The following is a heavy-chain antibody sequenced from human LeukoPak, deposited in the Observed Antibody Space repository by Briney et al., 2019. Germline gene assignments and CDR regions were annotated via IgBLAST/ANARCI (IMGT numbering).Heavy chain of an antibody. CDR2: IIPIFGTA. CDR3: ARDSRFMVGGVIGHNCFTP. D-gene: IGHD3-10*01. V-gene: IGHV1-69*05. Sequence: GASVKVSCKASGGTFSSYAISWVRQAPGQGLEWMGRIIPIFGTANYAQKFQGRVTITTDESTSTAYMELSSLRSEDTAVYYCARDSRFMVGGVIGHNCFTPGGQGTLVTVSS. J-gene: IGHJ5*02. CDR1: GGTFSSYA.